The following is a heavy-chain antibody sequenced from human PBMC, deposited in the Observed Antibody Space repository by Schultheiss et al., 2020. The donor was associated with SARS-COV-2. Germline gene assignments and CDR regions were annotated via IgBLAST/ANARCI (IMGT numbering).Heavy chain of an antibody. V-gene: IGHV4-34*01. CDR3: ARDRFSCTGSTCYGGFDY. Sequence: SETLSLTCAVYGGSFSDYYWSWIRQPPGKGLEWIGSIYHSGSTYYNPSLKSRVTISVDTSKNQFSLKLSSVTAADTAVYYCARDRFSCTGSTCYGGFDYWGQGTLVTVSS. D-gene: IGHD2-15*01. CDR2: IYHSGST. J-gene: IGHJ4*02. CDR1: GGSFSDYY.